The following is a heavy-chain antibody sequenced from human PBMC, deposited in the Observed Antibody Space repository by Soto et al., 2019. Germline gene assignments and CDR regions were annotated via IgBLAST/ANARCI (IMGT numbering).Heavy chain of an antibody. D-gene: IGHD3-16*02. CDR3: ARGLRQDFYDYIWGSYREYYFDY. CDR2: ISAYNGNT. CDR1: GYTFTSYG. V-gene: IGHV1-18*01. Sequence: ASVKVSCTASGYTFTSYGISWVRQAPGQGLEWMGWISAYNGNTNYAQRLQGRVTMTTDTSTSTAYMELRSLRSDDTAVYYCARGLRQDFYDYIWGSYREYYFDYWGQGTLVTVSS. J-gene: IGHJ4*02.